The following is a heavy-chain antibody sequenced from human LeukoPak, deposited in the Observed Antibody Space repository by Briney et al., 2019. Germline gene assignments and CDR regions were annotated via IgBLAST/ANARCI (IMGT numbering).Heavy chain of an antibody. CDR3: ARDRWMYSGSYHSDY. Sequence: GGSLRLSCAASGFTFSSYAMHWVRQAPGKGLEWVAVISYDGSNKYYADSVKGRFTISTDNSKNTLYLQMNSLRAEDTAVYYCARDRWMYSGSYHSDYWGQGTLVTVSS. J-gene: IGHJ4*02. D-gene: IGHD1-26*01. CDR1: GFTFSSYA. V-gene: IGHV3-30-3*01. CDR2: ISYDGSNK.